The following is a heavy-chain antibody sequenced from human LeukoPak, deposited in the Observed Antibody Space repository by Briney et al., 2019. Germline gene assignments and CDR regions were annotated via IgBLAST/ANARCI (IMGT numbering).Heavy chain of an antibody. CDR2: INPNSGGT. D-gene: IGHD2-2*01. J-gene: IGHJ4*02. V-gene: IGHV1-2*02. Sequence: SVKVSCKASGYTFIGNYMHWVRQAPGQGLEWMGWINPNSGGTNYAQKFQGRVTMTRDTSISTAYMELSRLRSDDTAVYYCARCSSGVSPFDYWGQGTLVTVSS. CDR1: GYTFIGNY. CDR3: ARCSSGVSPFDY.